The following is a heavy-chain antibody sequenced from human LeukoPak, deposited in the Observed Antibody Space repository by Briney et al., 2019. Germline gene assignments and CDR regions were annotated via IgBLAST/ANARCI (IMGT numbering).Heavy chain of an antibody. D-gene: IGHD3-16*01. J-gene: IGHJ4*02. CDR1: GFIFRDYF. CDR2: ISWDGGST. Sequence: GGSLRLSCAASGFIFRDYFMSWIRQAPGRGLEWVSPISWDGGSTYYADSVKGRFTISRDNTKNSLYLQMNSLRAEDTALYYCASQGGYWGQGTLVTVSS. CDR3: ASQGGY. V-gene: IGHV3-43D*03.